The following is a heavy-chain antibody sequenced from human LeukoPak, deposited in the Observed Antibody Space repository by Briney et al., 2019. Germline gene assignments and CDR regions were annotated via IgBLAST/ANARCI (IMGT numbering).Heavy chain of an antibody. CDR3: ARARSGYDFIIDY. D-gene: IGHD5-12*01. CDR2: IYSGGST. J-gene: IGHJ4*02. CDR1: GFTVSSNY. V-gene: IGHV3-66*01. Sequence: PGGSLRLSCAASGFTVSSNYMSWVRQAPGKGLEWVSVIYSGGSTHYADSVKGRFTISRDNSKNTLYLQMNSLRAEDTAVYYCARARSGYDFIIDYWGQGTLVTVSS.